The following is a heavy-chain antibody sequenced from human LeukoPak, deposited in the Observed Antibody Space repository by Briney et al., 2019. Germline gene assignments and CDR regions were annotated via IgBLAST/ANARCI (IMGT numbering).Heavy chain of an antibody. Sequence: SETLSLTCTVSGVSISSYYWSWIRQPAGKGLEWIGRIYTSGSTNYNPSLKSRVTMSVDTSKNQFSLKLSSVTAADTAVYYCARGVHTYYDFWSGYPGAFDIWGQGTMVTVSS. V-gene: IGHV4-4*07. CDR1: GVSISSYY. D-gene: IGHD3-3*01. J-gene: IGHJ3*02. CDR2: IYTSGST. CDR3: ARGVHTYYDFWSGYPGAFDI.